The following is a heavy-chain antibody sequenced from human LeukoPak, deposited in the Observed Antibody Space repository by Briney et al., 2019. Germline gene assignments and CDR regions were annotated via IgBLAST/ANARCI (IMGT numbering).Heavy chain of an antibody. CDR2: ISYDGSNK. J-gene: IGHJ4*02. CDR3: ARSPPRSSGYYESDY. V-gene: IGHV3-30*04. D-gene: IGHD3-22*01. CDR1: GFTFSSYA. Sequence: GGSLRLSCAASGFTFSSYAMHWVRQAPGKGLEWVAVISYDGSNKYYADSVKGRFTISRDNSKNTLYLQMNSLRAEDTAVYYCARSPPRSSGYYESDYWGQGTLVTVSS.